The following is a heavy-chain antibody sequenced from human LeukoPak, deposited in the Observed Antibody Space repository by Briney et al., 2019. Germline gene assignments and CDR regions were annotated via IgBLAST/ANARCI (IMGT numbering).Heavy chain of an antibody. Sequence: GGSLRLSCAASGFTFSSYGIHWVRQAPGKGLEWVAFISYNGSNEYYADSVKGRFTISRDNSKDTLYLQMNSLRAEDTAVYHCAKGTGDTGYYFDYWGQGTLVTVSS. CDR2: ISYNGSNE. D-gene: IGHD7-27*01. V-gene: IGHV3-30*18. CDR1: GFTFSSYG. CDR3: AKGTGDTGYYFDY. J-gene: IGHJ4*02.